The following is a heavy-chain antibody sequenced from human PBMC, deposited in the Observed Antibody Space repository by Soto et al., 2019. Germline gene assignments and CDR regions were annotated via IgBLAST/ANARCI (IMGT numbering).Heavy chain of an antibody. CDR3: AKSGSHSYFDY. CDR2: IGGSGTTT. D-gene: IGHD1-26*01. Sequence: GGSLRLSCAASGFTFNRHTMAWVRQGQGKGLEWVSVIGGSGTTTYYADSVKGRFTISRDNSRNTLYLQMNSLRAEDTAEYYCAKSGSHSYFDYWGQGTLVTVSS. V-gene: IGHV3-23*01. CDR1: GFTFNRHT. J-gene: IGHJ4*02.